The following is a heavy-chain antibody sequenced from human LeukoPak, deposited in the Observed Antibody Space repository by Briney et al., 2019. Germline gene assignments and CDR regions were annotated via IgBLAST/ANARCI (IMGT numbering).Heavy chain of an antibody. Sequence: ASVKVSCKTSGYRVTNFDINWVRQAPGQGLEWMGWMNPDNGNTGYAQKFQGRVSMSGDTSISTAFMVLSSLRPDDTAVYFCARGPRESSSSDYWGQGTLVTVSS. D-gene: IGHD6-13*01. V-gene: IGHV1-8*01. CDR2: MNPDNGNT. CDR3: ARGPRESSSSDY. J-gene: IGHJ4*02. CDR1: GYRVTNFD.